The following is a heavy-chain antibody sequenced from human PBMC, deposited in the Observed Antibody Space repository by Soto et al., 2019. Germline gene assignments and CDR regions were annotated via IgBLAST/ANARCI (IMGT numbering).Heavy chain of an antibody. V-gene: IGHV4-59*01. J-gene: IGHJ5*01. D-gene: IGHD6-19*01. CDR2: IYYSGST. CDR1: GGSISSYC. CDR3: ARVSLTWAVAGTEWFDS. Sequence: SETLSLTCTVSGGSISSYCWSWIRQPPGKGLEWIGYIYYSGSTNYNPSLKSRVTISVDTSKNQFSLKLSSVTAADTAVYYCARVSLTWAVAGTEWFDSWGQGTLVTVSS.